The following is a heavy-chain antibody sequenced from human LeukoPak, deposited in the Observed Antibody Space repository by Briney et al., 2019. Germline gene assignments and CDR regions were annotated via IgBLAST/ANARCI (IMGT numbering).Heavy chain of an antibody. V-gene: IGHV3-33*01. CDR3: AREAGDYADYGGNFDY. Sequence: PGGSLRLSCAASGFTFSSYGMHWVRQAPGKGLEWVALIWYNGSSKYYADSVKGRFTISRDNSKNTMYLQMNSLRAEDKAVYYCAREAGDYADYGGNFDYWGQGTLVTVSS. J-gene: IGHJ4*02. CDR2: IWYNGSSK. D-gene: IGHD4-17*01. CDR1: GFTFSSYG.